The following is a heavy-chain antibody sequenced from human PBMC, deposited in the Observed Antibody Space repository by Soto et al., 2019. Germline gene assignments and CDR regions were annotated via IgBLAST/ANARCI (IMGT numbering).Heavy chain of an antibody. J-gene: IGHJ4*02. D-gene: IGHD6-13*01. CDR3: ARVAYPYSSSWYVHFDY. CDR2: INSDGSST. Sequence: GGSLRLSCAASGFTFSSYWMHWVRQAPGKGLVWVSRINSDGSSTSYADSVKGRFTISRDNAKNTLYLQMNSLRAEDTAVYYCARVAYPYSSSWYVHFDYCGQGTLVTVSS. V-gene: IGHV3-74*01. CDR1: GFTFSSYW.